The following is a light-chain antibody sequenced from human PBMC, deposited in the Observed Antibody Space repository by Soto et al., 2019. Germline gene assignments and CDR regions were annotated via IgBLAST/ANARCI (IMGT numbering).Light chain of an antibody. Sequence: DIPMTQSPSTLSGSVVDTVTIPCRASQTISSWLAWYQQKPGKAPKLLIYKASTLKSGVPSRFSGSGSGTEFTLTISSLKPDDFETYYCQHYNSYSEAFGQGTKVEIK. V-gene: IGKV1-5*03. J-gene: IGKJ1*01. CDR1: QTISSW. CDR3: QHYNSYSEA. CDR2: KAS.